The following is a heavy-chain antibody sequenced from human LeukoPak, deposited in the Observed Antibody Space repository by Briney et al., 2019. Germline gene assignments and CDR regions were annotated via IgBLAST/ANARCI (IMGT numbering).Heavy chain of an antibody. CDR1: GFAFSSLA. J-gene: IGHJ4*02. CDR3: ARVGSRYCSGANCYDGF. Sequence: GTSLRLSCAVSGFAFSSLAMHWVRQAPGKGLEWVAFISYDGNNQYYADSVKGRFTISRDNSKNTLYLQMNNLRAEDTAIYYCARVGSRYCSGANCYDGFWGQGTLVTVSS. D-gene: IGHD2-15*01. V-gene: IGHV3-30-3*01. CDR2: ISYDGNNQ.